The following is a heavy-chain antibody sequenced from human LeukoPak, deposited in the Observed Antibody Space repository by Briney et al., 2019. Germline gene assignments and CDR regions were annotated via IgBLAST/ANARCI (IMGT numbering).Heavy chain of an antibody. D-gene: IGHD6-13*01. Sequence: PGGSLRLSCAASGFTFSSYGMHWVRQAPGKGLEWVAVISYDGSIKYYADSVKGRFTISRDNSKNTLYLQMNSLRAEDTAVYYCAKVFAAAGTTFDYWGQGTLVTVSS. CDR2: ISYDGSIK. CDR1: GFTFSSYG. CDR3: AKVFAAAGTTFDY. J-gene: IGHJ4*02. V-gene: IGHV3-30*18.